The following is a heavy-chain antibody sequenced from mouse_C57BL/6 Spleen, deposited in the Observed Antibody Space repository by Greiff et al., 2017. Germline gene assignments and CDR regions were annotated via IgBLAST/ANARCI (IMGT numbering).Heavy chain of an antibody. Sequence: VQLKESGPGLVKPSQSLSLTCSVTGYSITSGYYWNWIRQFPGNKLEWMGYISYDGSNNYNPSLKNRISITRDTSKNQFFLKLNSVTTEDTATYYCAREGNGYDVIYAMDYWGQGTSVTVSS. CDR2: ISYDGSN. V-gene: IGHV3-6*01. CDR3: AREGNGYDVIYAMDY. D-gene: IGHD2-2*01. CDR1: GYSITSGYY. J-gene: IGHJ4*01.